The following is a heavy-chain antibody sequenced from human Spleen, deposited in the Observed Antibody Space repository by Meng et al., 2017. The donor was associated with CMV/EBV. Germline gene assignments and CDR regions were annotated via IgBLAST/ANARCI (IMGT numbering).Heavy chain of an antibody. CDR2: ISGGTTYSM. J-gene: IGHJ6*02. V-gene: IGHV3-48*04. CDR3: ARDLRHYHYGMDV. D-gene: IGHD6-6*01. Sequence: GESLKISCTGSGFNFGDYGMSWVRQAPGKGLEWVSHISGGTTYSMYYADSVKGRFTISRDNAKNSLYLQINSLRVEDTAVYYCARDLRHYHYGMDVWGQGTTVTVSS. CDR1: GFNFGDYG.